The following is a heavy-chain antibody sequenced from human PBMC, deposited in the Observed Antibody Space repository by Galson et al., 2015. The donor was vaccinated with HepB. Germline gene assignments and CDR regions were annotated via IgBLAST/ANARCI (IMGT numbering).Heavy chain of an antibody. V-gene: IGHV4-39*01. CDR1: GGSISSSSYY. J-gene: IGHJ4*02. Sequence: ETLSLTCTVSGGSISSSSYYWGWLRQPPGKGLEWIGRFYYTGNTHYNPSLNSRVTISGDTSKNQFSLNLNSVTAADTAVYYCARHESESKTYAADNWGQGTLVTVAS. CDR2: FYYTGNT. D-gene: IGHD2-2*01. CDR3: ARHESESKTYAADN.